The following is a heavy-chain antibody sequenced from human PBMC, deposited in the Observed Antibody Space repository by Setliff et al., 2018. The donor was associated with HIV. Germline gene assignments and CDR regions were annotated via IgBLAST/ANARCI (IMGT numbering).Heavy chain of an antibody. CDR3: ARDLDYYGPSEAFDI. CDR1: GFTPAFPFNSYW. V-gene: IGHV3-7*01. CDR2: IKQDGSEK. J-gene: IGHJ3*02. D-gene: IGHD3-10*01. Sequence: GGSLRLSCVGSGFTPAFPFNSYWMSWVRQAPGKGLEWVANIKQDGSEKYYVDSVKGRFTISRDNAKNSLYLQMSGLRVDDTAVYFCARDLDYYGPSEAFDIWGQGTMVTVSS.